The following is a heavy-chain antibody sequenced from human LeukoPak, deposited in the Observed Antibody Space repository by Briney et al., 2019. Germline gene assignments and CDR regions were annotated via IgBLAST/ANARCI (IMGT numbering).Heavy chain of an antibody. CDR3: ATFIAATYYYYGMDV. J-gene: IGHJ6*02. V-gene: IGHV5-10-1*01. CDR2: IDPSDSYT. Sequence: GESLKISCKGSGYSFTSYWISWVRQMPGKGLEWVGRIDPSDSYTNYSPSFQGHVTISADKSISTAYLQWSSLKASDTAMYYCATFIAATYYYYGMDVWGQGTTVNVSS. CDR1: GYSFTSYW. D-gene: IGHD2-15*01.